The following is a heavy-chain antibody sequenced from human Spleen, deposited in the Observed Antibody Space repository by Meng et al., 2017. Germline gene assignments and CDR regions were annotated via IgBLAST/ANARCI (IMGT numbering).Heavy chain of an antibody. D-gene: IGHD4-23*01. Sequence: ASVKVSCKASGYTFTRYYMHWVRQAPGQGLEGMGIINPSGGSTNYAQKFQGRVTMTSDTSTSTVYMELSSLRSDDTAVYYGARDKGGNNYYIGMDVWGQGTTVTVSS. CDR2: INPSGGST. J-gene: IGHJ6*02. CDR1: GYTFTRYY. V-gene: IGHV1-46*01. CDR3: ARDKGGNNYYIGMDV.